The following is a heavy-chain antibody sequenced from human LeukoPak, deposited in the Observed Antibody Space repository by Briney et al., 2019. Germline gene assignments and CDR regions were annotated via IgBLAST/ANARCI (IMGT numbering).Heavy chain of an antibody. CDR1: GFTFTSYG. D-gene: IGHD3-10*01. J-gene: IGHJ4*02. Sequence: ASVKVSCKASGFTFTSYGINWVRQAPGQGLEWMGWISTYNGDTNYAQKVQGRVTMTTDTSTSTAYMELRSLRSDDTAVYYCARPGGSGNFDYWGQGTLVTVSS. V-gene: IGHV1-18*01. CDR2: ISTYNGDT. CDR3: ARPGGSGNFDY.